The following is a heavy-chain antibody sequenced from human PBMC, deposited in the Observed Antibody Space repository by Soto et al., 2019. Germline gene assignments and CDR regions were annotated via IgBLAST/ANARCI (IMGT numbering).Heavy chain of an antibody. V-gene: IGHV4-31*03. CDR3: ATGRMYNWNYGTRFDY. J-gene: IGHJ4*02. D-gene: IGHD1-7*01. CDR2: IYYSGST. CDR1: GGSISSGGYY. Sequence: SETLSLTCTVSGGSISSGGYYWSWIRQHPGKGLEWIGYIYYSGSTYYNPSLKSRVTISVDTSKNQFSLKLSSVTAADTAVYYCATGRMYNWNYGTRFDYWGQGTLVTVSS.